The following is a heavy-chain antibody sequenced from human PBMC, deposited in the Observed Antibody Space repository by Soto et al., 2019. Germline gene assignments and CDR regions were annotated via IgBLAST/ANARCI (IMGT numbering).Heavy chain of an antibody. Sequence: GGSLRLSCAASGFPFSSYGMHWVRQAPGKGLEWVAVISYDGSNKYYADSVKGRFTISRDNSKNTLYLQMNSLRAEDTAVYYCAKSPVASLYLFDYWGQGTLVTVSS. V-gene: IGHV3-30*18. J-gene: IGHJ4*02. D-gene: IGHD2-15*01. CDR3: AKSPVASLYLFDY. CDR2: ISYDGSNK. CDR1: GFPFSSYG.